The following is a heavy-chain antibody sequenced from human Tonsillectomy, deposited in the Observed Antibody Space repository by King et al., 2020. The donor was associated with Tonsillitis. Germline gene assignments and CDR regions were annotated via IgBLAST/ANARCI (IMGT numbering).Heavy chain of an antibody. J-gene: IGHJ4*02. CDR2: IYYSGST. Sequence: QLQESGPGLVKPSHTLSLTCAVSGGSISSGGYSWSWIRQPPGKGLEWIGYIYYSGSTYYNPSLKSRVTISVDTSKNQFSLKLSSVTAADTAVYYCAREGTYSNYAYYFDYWGQGTLVTVSS. D-gene: IGHD4-11*01. CDR1: GGSISSGGYS. V-gene: IGHV4-30-4*07. CDR3: AREGTYSNYAYYFDY.